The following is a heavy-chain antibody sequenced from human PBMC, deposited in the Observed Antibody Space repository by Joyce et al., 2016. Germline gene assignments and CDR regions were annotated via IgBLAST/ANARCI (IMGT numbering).Heavy chain of an antibody. CDR2: INNSGVT. CDR3: ARAQWLAPLMY. Sequence: QVQLQQWGAGLLKPSETLSLTCAVSGGPFRGFFWTWVRQPPGKGLEWIGDINNSGVTNDKPSLKTRVTFSVDTSKNQFSLKLTSLSAADTAVYYCARAQWLAPLMYWGQGTPVTVSS. J-gene: IGHJ4*02. D-gene: IGHD6-19*01. CDR1: GGPFRGFF. V-gene: IGHV4-34*01.